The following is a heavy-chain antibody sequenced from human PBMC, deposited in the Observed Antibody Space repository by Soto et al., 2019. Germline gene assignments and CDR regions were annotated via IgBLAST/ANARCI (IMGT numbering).Heavy chain of an antibody. V-gene: IGHV1-46*01. Sequence: ASVKVSCKASGYTFTSYHMHWVGQAPGQGLEWMGILNPSGASTSYAQKFQGRVTMTRDTAINTAYMKLTTLTSDDTAFYYCARGVSAGVDSWGQGTLVTVYS. CDR2: LNPSGAST. CDR1: GYTFTSYH. CDR3: ARGVSAGVDS. D-gene: IGHD1-26*01. J-gene: IGHJ4*02.